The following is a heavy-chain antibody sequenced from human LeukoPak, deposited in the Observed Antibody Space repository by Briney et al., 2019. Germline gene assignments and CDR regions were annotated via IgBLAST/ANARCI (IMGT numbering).Heavy chain of an antibody. D-gene: IGHD3-22*01. CDR2: ISYSGST. Sequence: SETLSLICSVSGGYTGSHYWSWIRQPPGKGLEWIACISYSGSTKYNPSLKSRVTISVDTSKNQLSLKLSSVTAADTAVYYCAREPGFDSSGYLNWFDPWGQGTLVTVSS. V-gene: IGHV4-59*11. CDR1: GGYTGSHY. CDR3: AREPGFDSSGYLNWFDP. J-gene: IGHJ5*02.